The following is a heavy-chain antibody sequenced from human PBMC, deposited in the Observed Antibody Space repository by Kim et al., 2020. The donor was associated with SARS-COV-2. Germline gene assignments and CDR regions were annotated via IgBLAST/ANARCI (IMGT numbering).Heavy chain of an antibody. CDR3: ARTSREHYGSGSFIDY. V-gene: IGHV4-31*03. D-gene: IGHD3-10*01. CDR2: IYYSGSA. J-gene: IGHJ4*02. CDR1: GGSISSGDCY. Sequence: SETLSLTCTVSGGSISSGDCYWSWIRQHPGKCLEWIGYIYYSGSAYYNPSLKSRVTISVDTSKNKFSLKLSSVTAADTAVYYCARTSREHYGSGSFIDYWGQGTLVTVSS.